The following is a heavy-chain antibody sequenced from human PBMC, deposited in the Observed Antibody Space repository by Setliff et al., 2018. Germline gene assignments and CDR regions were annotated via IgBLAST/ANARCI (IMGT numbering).Heavy chain of an antibody. J-gene: IGHJ4*02. V-gene: IGHV4-34*01. CDR1: GGSFSGYY. D-gene: IGHD4-17*01. CDR2: IYHSGIT. CDR3: GRDPHTPTVTTRGDY. Sequence: PSETLSLTCAVYGGSFSGYYWSWIRQPPGKGLEWIGSIYHSGITNYNPSLKSRVSISVDKSKNQVSLKLNSVTAADTAVYYCGRDPHTPTVTTRGDYWGQGTLVTVSS.